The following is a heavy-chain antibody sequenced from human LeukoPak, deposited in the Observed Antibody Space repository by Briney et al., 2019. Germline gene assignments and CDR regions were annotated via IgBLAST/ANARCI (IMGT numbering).Heavy chain of an antibody. D-gene: IGHD4-23*01. V-gene: IGHV5-51*01. Sequence: GESLKISCKGSGYSFSIYWIGWVRQRPGKGLEWMGIIYPGDSQTRYSPSFQGQVTISADKSTSTAYLQWSSLKASDTAMYYCAKATTVASWGYFQQWGQGTLVSVSS. CDR3: AKATTVASWGYFQQ. J-gene: IGHJ1*01. CDR1: GYSFSIYW. CDR2: IYPGDSQT.